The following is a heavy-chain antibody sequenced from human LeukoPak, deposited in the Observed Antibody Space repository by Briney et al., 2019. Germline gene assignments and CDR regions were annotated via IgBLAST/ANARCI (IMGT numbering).Heavy chain of an antibody. CDR3: ARSRARDAFDI. CDR2: IYYSGST. J-gene: IGHJ3*02. D-gene: IGHD6-6*01. V-gene: IGHV4-59*01. Sequence: KPSETLSLTCTVSGGSISSYYWSWIRQPPGKGLEWIGYIYYSGSTNYNPSPKSRVTISVDTSKNQFSLKLSSVTAADTAVYYCARSRARDAFDIWGQGTMVTVSS. CDR1: GGSISSYY.